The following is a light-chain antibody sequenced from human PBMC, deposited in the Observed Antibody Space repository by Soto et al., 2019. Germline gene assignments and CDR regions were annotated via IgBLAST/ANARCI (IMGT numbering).Light chain of an antibody. CDR3: QQYSSYPWT. Sequence: DIQMTQSPSTLSASVGDRVAITCRASQCINTLLSGYQQKPWKAPKLLIYKAFILESGVPSRFSGSGSGTEFTLTISSLQPDDFATYYCQQYSSYPWTFGQGTKVEIK. V-gene: IGKV1-5*03. CDR2: KAF. J-gene: IGKJ1*01. CDR1: QCINTL.